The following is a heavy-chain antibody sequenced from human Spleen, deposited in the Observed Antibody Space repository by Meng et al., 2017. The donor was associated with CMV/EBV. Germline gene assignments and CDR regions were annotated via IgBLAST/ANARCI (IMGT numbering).Heavy chain of an antibody. CDR2: MSPKSGDT. CDR3: ARGPPDTTLNDH. V-gene: IGHV1-8*01. CDR1: GYNFTNFD. D-gene: IGHD1-1*01. J-gene: IGHJ4*02. Sequence: SCKASGYNFTNFDVTWVRQATGQGLEWVGWMSPKSGDTGYAQIFQGRLTMTSNPSTTTAYMELSSLRSEDSAIYYCARGPPDTTLNDHWGQGTLVTVSS.